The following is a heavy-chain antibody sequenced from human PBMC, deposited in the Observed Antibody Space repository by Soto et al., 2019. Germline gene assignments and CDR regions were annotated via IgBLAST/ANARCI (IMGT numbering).Heavy chain of an antibody. Sequence: SETLSLTCAVYGGSFSGYYWSWIRQPPGKGLEWIGEINHSGSTNYNPSLKSRVTISVDTSKNQFSLKLSSVTAADTAVYYCARFRLYSDPNYFDYWGQGALVTVSS. J-gene: IGHJ4*02. V-gene: IGHV4-34*01. D-gene: IGHD4-17*01. CDR3: ARFRLYSDPNYFDY. CDR2: INHSGST. CDR1: GGSFSGYY.